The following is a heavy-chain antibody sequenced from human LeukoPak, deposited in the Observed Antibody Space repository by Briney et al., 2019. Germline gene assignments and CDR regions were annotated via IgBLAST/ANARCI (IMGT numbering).Heavy chain of an antibody. CDR2: MWCNGSDK. V-gene: IGHV3-33*03. Sequence: LERVAMMWCNGSDKSSVDSVKGRFTISRDNAKNSLYLQMSNLRAEDTAVYFCARGGGLDVWGQGATVTVSS. D-gene: IGHD3-16*01. CDR3: ARGGGLDV. J-gene: IGHJ6*02.